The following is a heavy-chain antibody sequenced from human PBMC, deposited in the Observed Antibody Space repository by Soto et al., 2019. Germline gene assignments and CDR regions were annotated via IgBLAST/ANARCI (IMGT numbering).Heavy chain of an antibody. Sequence: GRSLRLPCAPSGFSFSNYVMTWVRQAAREWLEWVSTIIGSGSSTHYADAVKGRFSICRDNSRNTLYLQMTSLRGEQTAVSVCAKDGSGSYNVSDGMDVWGQGTTVTVSS. CDR3: AKDGSGSYNVSDGMDV. J-gene: IGHJ6*02. V-gene: IGHV3-23*01. CDR1: GFSFSNYV. CDR2: IIGSGSST. D-gene: IGHD1-26*01.